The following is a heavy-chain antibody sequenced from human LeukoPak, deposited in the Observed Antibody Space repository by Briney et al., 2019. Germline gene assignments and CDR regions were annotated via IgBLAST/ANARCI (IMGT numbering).Heavy chain of an antibody. CDR1: GYTFTGRY. J-gene: IGHJ6*02. Sequence: ASVTVSCKASGYTFTGRYLYWARQTPGQGLQWMGWINPETGDTKYAQNFQGRVTMTRDTTISTVYMELKALTSDDTAVYYCARGYYGMDVWGQGTTVTVSS. CDR3: ARGYYGMDV. V-gene: IGHV1-2*02. CDR2: INPETGDT.